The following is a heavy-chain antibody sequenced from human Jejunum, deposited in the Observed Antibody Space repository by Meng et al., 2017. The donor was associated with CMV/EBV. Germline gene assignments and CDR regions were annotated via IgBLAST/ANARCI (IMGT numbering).Heavy chain of an antibody. Sequence: TLSLTCVVSGGSLIGTNWWNWVRQPPGGGLEWIGEIFHRGATNYNPSLKSRVTISIDNSKNQFSLKLTSMTAADTAVYFCGDPPAGYWGQGILVTVSS. CDR1: GGSLIGTNW. J-gene: IGHJ4*02. CDR3: GDPPAGY. CDR2: IFHRGAT. V-gene: IGHV4/OR15-8*01.